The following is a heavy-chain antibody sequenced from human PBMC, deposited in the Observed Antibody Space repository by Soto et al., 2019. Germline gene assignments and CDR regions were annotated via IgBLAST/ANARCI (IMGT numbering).Heavy chain of an antibody. V-gene: IGHV3-23*01. CDR3: AKGSVVVAAKFDS. D-gene: IGHD2-21*02. Sequence: GGSLRLTCAASGFTFNNYAMSWVRQAPGKGLEWVSAISSSGYSTYYADSVKGRFTISRDNSKNTVYLQMNNLRAEDTAVYYCAKGSVVVAAKFDSWGQGTLVTVSS. CDR1: GFTFNNYA. CDR2: ISSSGYST. J-gene: IGHJ4*02.